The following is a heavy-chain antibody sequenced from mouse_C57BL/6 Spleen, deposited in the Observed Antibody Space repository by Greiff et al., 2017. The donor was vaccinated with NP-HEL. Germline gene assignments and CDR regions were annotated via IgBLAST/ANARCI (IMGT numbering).Heavy chain of an antibody. CDR1: GYTFTDYE. CDR3: TRGETGTFAMDY. D-gene: IGHD4-1*01. CDR2: IDPETGGT. Sequence: QVQLKESGAELVRPGASVTLSCKASGYTFTDYEMHWVKQTPVHGLEWIGAIDPETGGTAYNQKFKGKAILTADKSSSTAYMELRSLTSEDSAVYYCTRGETGTFAMDYWGQGTSVTVSS. J-gene: IGHJ4*01. V-gene: IGHV1-15*01.